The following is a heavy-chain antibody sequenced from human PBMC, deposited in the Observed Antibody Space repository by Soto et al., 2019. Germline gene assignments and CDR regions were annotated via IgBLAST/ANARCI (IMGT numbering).Heavy chain of an antibody. V-gene: IGHV3-23*01. CDR1: GFTFSSYA. D-gene: IGHD6-6*01. CDR2: ISGSGGST. J-gene: IGHJ5*02. CDR3: AKDSPFFSSPEEGFWFDP. Sequence: EVQLLESGGGLVQPGGSLRLSCAASGFTFSSYAMSWVRQAPGKGLEWVSAISGSGGSTYYADSVKGRFTISRDNSKNTLYLQMNSPRAEDTAVYYCAKDSPFFSSPEEGFWFDPWGQGTLVTVSS.